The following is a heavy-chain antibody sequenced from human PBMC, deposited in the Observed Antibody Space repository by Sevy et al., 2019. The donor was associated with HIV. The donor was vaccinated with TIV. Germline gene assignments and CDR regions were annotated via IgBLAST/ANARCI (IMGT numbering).Heavy chain of an antibody. V-gene: IGHV3-23*01. D-gene: IGHD6-19*01. CDR2: ISGSGGST. CDR1: GFTFSSYA. Sequence: GGSPRLSCAASGFTFSSYAMSWVRQAPGKGLEWVSAISGSGGSTYYADSVKGRFTISRDNSKNTLYLQMNSLRAEDTAVYYCAKDGEGSSGWYRWFDYWGQGTLVTVSS. J-gene: IGHJ4*02. CDR3: AKDGEGSSGWYRWFDY.